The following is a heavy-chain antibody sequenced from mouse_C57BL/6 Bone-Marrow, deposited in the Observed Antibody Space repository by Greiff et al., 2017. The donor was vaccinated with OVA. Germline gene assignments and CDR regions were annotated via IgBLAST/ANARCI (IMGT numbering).Heavy chain of an antibody. D-gene: IGHD1-1*01. V-gene: IGHV1-69*01. J-gene: IGHJ1*03. CDR2: IDPSDSYT. CDR3: ARRDGSSYYWYFDF. CDR1: GYTFTSYW. Sequence: QVQLQQPGAELVMPGASVKLSCKASGYTFTSYWMHWVKQRTGQGLEWIGEIDPSDSYTKYNQKFKGKSTLTVDKSSSPAYMQLSSLTSEDSAVYYCARRDGSSYYWYFDFWGTGTTVTVSS.